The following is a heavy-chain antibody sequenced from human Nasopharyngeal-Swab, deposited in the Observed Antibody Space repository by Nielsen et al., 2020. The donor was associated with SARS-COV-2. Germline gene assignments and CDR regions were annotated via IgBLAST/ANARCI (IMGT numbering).Heavy chain of an antibody. CDR3: AREEGLLGKSSGMYV. D-gene: IGHD3-3*02. CDR2: IYSGGST. Sequence: GGSLRLSCAASGFTVSSNYMSWVRQAPGKGLEWVSGIYSGGSTYYADSVKGRFTISRHNSKNTLYLQMNSLRAEDTAVYYCAREEGLLGKSSGMYVWGQGTTVTVSS. J-gene: IGHJ6*02. V-gene: IGHV3-53*04. CDR1: GFTVSSNY.